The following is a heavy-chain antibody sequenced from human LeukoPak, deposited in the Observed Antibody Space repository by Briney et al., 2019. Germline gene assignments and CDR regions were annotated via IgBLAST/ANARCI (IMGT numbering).Heavy chain of an antibody. D-gene: IGHD2-15*01. V-gene: IGHV3-23*01. Sequence: GGSLRLSCAASGFTFNTFNMNWVRQAPGKGLEWVSAISGSGGSTYYADSVKGRFTISRDNSKNTLYLQMNSLRAEDTAVYYCAKGGRFCSGGSCYSQPFDYWGQGTLVTVSS. CDR1: GFTFNTFN. CDR3: AKGGRFCSGGSCYSQPFDY. CDR2: ISGSGGST. J-gene: IGHJ4*02.